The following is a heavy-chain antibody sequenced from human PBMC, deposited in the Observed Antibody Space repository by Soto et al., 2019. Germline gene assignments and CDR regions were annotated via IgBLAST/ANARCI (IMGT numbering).Heavy chain of an antibody. CDR3: ARERAVGIAVALNWFDP. Sequence: EVQLVESGGGLVQPGGSLRLSCAASGFTFSSYSMNWVRQAPGKGLEWVSYISSSSCTIYYADSVKGRFTISRDNAKNSLYLQMNSLRDEDTAGDYCARERAVGIAVALNWFDPWGQGTLVTVSS. D-gene: IGHD6-19*01. CDR2: ISSSSCTI. J-gene: IGHJ5*02. V-gene: IGHV3-48*02. CDR1: GFTFSSYS.